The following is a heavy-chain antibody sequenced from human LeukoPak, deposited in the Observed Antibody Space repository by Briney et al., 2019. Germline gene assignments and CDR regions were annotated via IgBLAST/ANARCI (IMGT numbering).Heavy chain of an antibody. Sequence: GGSLRLSCAASGFTFTTYDMHWVRQATGKGLEWVSAIGTTGDTYYPGSVKGRFTISRENAKNSLYLQMNSLRAGDTAVYYCARDRGGGHMDDWGKGTTVTISS. D-gene: IGHD2-15*01. J-gene: IGHJ6*03. CDR3: ARDRGGGHMDD. V-gene: IGHV3-13*01. CDR2: IGTTGDT. CDR1: GFTFTTYD.